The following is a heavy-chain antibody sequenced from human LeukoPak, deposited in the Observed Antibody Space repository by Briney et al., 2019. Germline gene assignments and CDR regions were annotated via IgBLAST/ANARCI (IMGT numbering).Heavy chain of an antibody. Sequence: GGSLRLSCAASGFTFSSYSVNWVRQAPGKGLEWVSSISSSSSYIYHADSVKGRFTISRDNAKNSLYLQMNSLRAEDTAVYYCARGPLVAGTGAAFDIWGQGTMVTVSS. D-gene: IGHD6-19*01. CDR2: ISSSSSYI. CDR3: ARGPLVAGTGAAFDI. V-gene: IGHV3-21*01. CDR1: GFTFSSYS. J-gene: IGHJ3*02.